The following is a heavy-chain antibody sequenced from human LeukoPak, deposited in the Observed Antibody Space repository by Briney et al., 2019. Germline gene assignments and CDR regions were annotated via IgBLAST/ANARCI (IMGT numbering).Heavy chain of an antibody. CDR1: GYTFGSDD. D-gene: IGHD1-26*01. J-gene: IGHJ4*02. CDR2: INPNNGNL. CDR3: ARNMGHRLVGTTNYFDY. Sequence: ASVKVSCKASGYTFGSDDINWVRQATGQGLEWMGWINPNNGNLGYAQKFQGRVTITRNTPISTAYMELSSLTSEDTAVYYCARNMGHRLVGTTNYFDYWGQGTLVTVSS. V-gene: IGHV1-8*03.